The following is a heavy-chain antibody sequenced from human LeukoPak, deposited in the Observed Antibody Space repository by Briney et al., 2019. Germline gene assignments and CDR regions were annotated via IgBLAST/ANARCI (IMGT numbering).Heavy chain of an antibody. D-gene: IGHD2-21*02. CDR3: ARAPDSVVVTAIPLRTFDY. J-gene: IGHJ4*02. CDR2: INHSGST. Sequence: SETLSLTCAVYGGSFSGYYWSWIRQPPGKGLEWFGEINHSGSTNYNPSLKSRVTISVDTSKNQFSLKLSSVTAADTAVYYCARAPDSVVVTAIPLRTFDYWGQGTLVTVSS. V-gene: IGHV4-34*01. CDR1: GGSFSGYY.